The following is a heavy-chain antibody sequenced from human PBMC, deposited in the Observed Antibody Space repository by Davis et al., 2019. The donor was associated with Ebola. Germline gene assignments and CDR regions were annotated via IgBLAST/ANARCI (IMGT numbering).Heavy chain of an antibody. J-gene: IGHJ4*02. CDR2: ISGSGGST. CDR1: GFTFSSYA. Sequence: GESLKISCAASGFTFSSYAMSWVRQAPGKGLEWVSAISGSGGSTYYADSVKGRFTISRDNSKNTLYLQMNSLRAEDTAVYYCAKGPIAAAGTHFDYWGQGTLVTVSS. CDR3: AKGPIAAAGTHFDY. D-gene: IGHD6-13*01. V-gene: IGHV3-23*01.